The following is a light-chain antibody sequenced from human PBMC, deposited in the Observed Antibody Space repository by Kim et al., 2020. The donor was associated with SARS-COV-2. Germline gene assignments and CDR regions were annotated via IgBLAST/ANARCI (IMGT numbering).Light chain of an antibody. J-gene: IGLJ3*02. CDR3: SAWDSSLSAWV. CDR1: RNNVGNQG. Sequence: PTATLTGTGKRNNVGNQGAAWLQQHQGHPPKLLSYRDNNRPSGISERFSASRSGNTASLTITGLQPEDEADYYCSAWDSSLSAWVFGGGTQLTVL. CDR2: RDN. V-gene: IGLV10-54*01.